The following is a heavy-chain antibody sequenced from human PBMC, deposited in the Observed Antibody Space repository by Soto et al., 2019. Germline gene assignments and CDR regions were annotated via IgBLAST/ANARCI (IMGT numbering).Heavy chain of an antibody. CDR2: IIPIFGTA. CDR1: GGTFSSYA. V-gene: IGHV1-69*01. D-gene: IGHD6-13*01. Sequence: QVQLVQSGAEVKKPGSSVKVSCKASGGTFSSYAISWVRQAPGQGLEWMGGIIPIFGTANYAQKFQGSVTVTADDSTSTAYMELSSLRSEDTAVYYGARARVVKQDYYYGMDFWGQGTTVTVSS. J-gene: IGHJ6*02. CDR3: ARARVVKQDYYYGMDF.